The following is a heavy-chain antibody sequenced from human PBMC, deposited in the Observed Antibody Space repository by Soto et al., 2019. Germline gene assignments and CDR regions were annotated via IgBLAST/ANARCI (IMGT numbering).Heavy chain of an antibody. CDR3: ARGQRDDFCRGSYPYSFDY. J-gene: IGHJ4*02. D-gene: IGHD3-3*01. Sequence: KPSETLSLTCAVYGGSFSGYYWSWIRQPPGKGLEWIGEINHSGSTNYNPSLKSRVSISVDTSKNQFSLKLSSVTAADTAVYYCARGQRDDFCRGSYPYSFDYCRQGPLVTLSP. CDR2: INHSGST. V-gene: IGHV4-34*01. CDR1: GGSFSGYY.